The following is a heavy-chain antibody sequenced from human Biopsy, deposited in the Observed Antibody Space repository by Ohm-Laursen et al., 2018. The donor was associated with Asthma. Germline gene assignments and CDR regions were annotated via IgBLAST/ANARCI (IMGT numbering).Heavy chain of an antibody. D-gene: IGHD4-17*01. CDR3: AKGHGDYVFPYFQH. Sequence: SLRLSCSASGFSFNSYGMHWVRQAPGKGLEWVAVMSFDGRQTYYADSVKGRFTISRDNSKNTLYLQMNSLRAEDTAVYYCAKGHGDYVFPYFQHWGQGTLVTVSS. J-gene: IGHJ1*01. CDR2: MSFDGRQT. V-gene: IGHV3-30*18. CDR1: GFSFNSYG.